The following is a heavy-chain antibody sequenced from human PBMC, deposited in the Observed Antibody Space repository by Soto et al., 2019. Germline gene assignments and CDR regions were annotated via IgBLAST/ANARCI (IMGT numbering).Heavy chain of an antibody. CDR1: GFTFSNAW. Sequence: PGGSLRLSCAASGFTFSNAWMSWVRQAPGKGLEWVGRIKSKTDGGTTDYAAPVKGRFTISRDDSKNTLYLQMNSLKTEDTAVYYCTTELRWPYYYYGMDVWGQGTTVTVSS. V-gene: IGHV3-15*01. CDR2: IKSKTDGGTT. CDR3: TTELRWPYYYYGMDV. J-gene: IGHJ6*02. D-gene: IGHD2-15*01.